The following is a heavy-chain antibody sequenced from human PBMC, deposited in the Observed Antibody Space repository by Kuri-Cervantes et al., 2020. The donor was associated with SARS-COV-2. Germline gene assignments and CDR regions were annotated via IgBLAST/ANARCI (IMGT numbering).Heavy chain of an antibody. CDR2: INWNGGST. D-gene: IGHD2-2*02. Sequence: GESLKISCAASGFTFDDYGMNWVRQAPGKGLEWVSGINWNGGSTYYADSVKGRFTISRDNAKNSLYLQMNSLRAEDTALYYCAIEIGYCSSTSCYKYFQHWGQGTPVTVSS. CDR1: GFTFDDYG. V-gene: IGHV3-20*04. CDR3: AIEIGYCSSTSCYKYFQH. J-gene: IGHJ1*01.